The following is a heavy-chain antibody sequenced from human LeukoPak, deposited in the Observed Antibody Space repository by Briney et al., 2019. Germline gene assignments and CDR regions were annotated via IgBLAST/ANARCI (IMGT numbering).Heavy chain of an antibody. J-gene: IGHJ4*02. V-gene: IGHV3-53*01. Sequence: GGSLRLSCAASGFTVSSNYMSWVRQAPGKGLEWVSVIYSGGSTYYADSVKGRFTISRDNSKNTLYLQMNSLRAEDTAVYYCAKDQEYSSSWYGVYYFDYWGQGTLVTVSS. D-gene: IGHD6-13*01. CDR2: IYSGGST. CDR3: AKDQEYSSSWYGVYYFDY. CDR1: GFTVSSNY.